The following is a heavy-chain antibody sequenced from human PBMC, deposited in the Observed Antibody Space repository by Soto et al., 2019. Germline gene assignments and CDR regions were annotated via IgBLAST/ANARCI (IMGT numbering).Heavy chain of an antibody. J-gene: IGHJ4*02. Sequence: GASVKVSCKVSGYTLTELSMHWVLQAPGKGLEWMGGFDPEDGETIYAQKFQGRVTMTEDTSTDTAYMELSSLRSEDTAVYYCATLLGYCSGGSCWDYWGQGTLVTVSS. CDR2: FDPEDGET. CDR1: GYTLTELS. D-gene: IGHD2-15*01. CDR3: ATLLGYCSGGSCWDY. V-gene: IGHV1-24*01.